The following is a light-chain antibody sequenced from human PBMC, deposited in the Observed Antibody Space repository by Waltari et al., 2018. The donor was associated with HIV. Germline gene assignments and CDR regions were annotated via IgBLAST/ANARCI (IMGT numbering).Light chain of an antibody. Sequence: EVVLTQSPVTLSLSPGERATLSCRASQSVSSYLAWYQQKPGQAPRLLIYDASNRATGIPARFSGSGSGTDFTLTISSLEAEDFAVYYCQQRSNWPPLFTFGPGTKVDIK. CDR3: QQRSNWPPLFT. CDR2: DAS. J-gene: IGKJ3*01. V-gene: IGKV3-11*01. CDR1: QSVSSY.